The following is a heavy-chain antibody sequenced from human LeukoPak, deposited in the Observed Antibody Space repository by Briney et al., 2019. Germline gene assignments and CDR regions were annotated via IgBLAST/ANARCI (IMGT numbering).Heavy chain of an antibody. Sequence: PGGSLRLSCAASGFTFSTYSMNWVRQAPGKGLEWVSYITSGSSSIYYADSVKGRFTTSRDNAKKSLYLQMNSLRAEDTALYYCARGNYYGSGGPSWFDPWGQGTLVTVSS. CDR2: ITSGSSSI. CDR3: ARGNYYGSGGPSWFDP. V-gene: IGHV3-48*04. J-gene: IGHJ5*02. CDR1: GFTFSTYS. D-gene: IGHD3-10*01.